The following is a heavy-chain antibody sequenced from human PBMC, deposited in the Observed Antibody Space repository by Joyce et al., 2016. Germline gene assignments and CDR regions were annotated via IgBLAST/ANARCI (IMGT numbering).Heavy chain of an antibody. CDR3: ARDGPNHYFDY. V-gene: IGHV4-59*02. J-gene: IGHJ4*02. CDR1: GGSVSSYY. CDR2: IYYSGSA. Sequence: QVQLQESGPGLVKPSETLILTCSVSGGSVSSYYWSWIRKPPGKGLEWLGYIYYSGSAYYSPPLLSRVTMSLDTSRNQFSLKLRSVTAADAAVYYCARDGPNHYFDYWGQGTLVTVSS.